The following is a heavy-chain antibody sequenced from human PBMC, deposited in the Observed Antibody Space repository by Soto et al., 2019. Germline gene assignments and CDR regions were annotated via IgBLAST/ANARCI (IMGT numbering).Heavy chain of an antibody. CDR3: ARGERQQQRDY. J-gene: IGHJ4*02. CDR1: GDSISSSKW. D-gene: IGHD6-13*01. Sequence: QVQLQESGPGLVKPSGTLSLTCAVSGDSISSSKWLSWVRQPPGKGLECIGEIYHSRRTNYHPSRNSPVIISVDKSKNQFSLKLRSVTDADTAVYYCARGERQQQRDYWGQGTLVTVSS. V-gene: IGHV4-4*02. CDR2: IYHSRRT.